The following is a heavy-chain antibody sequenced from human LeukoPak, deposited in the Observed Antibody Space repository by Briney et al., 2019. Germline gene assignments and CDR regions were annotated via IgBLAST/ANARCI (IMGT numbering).Heavy chain of an antibody. Sequence: PGGSLRLSCAASGFTFSSYAMSWVRQAPGKGLEWVSAISGSGGSRYYADSVKGRFTISRDNSKNTLYLQMNSLRAEDTAVYYCAKDRGSPATIFGVVIMAPGPYFDYWGQGTLVTVSS. CDR3: AKDRGSPATIFGVVIMAPGPYFDY. J-gene: IGHJ4*02. CDR2: ISGSGGSR. CDR1: GFTFSSYA. V-gene: IGHV3-23*01. D-gene: IGHD3-3*01.